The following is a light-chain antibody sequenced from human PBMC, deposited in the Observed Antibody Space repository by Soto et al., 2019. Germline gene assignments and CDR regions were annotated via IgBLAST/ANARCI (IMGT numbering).Light chain of an antibody. CDR3: QQYTAWPPWT. V-gene: IGKV3-15*01. Sequence: EIVMTQSPGTLSVSPGERATLSCRASQSVTINLAWYQQKPGQAPRLLIYGASTRATGIPARFSGSGSGTEFTLTISSLLSEDFAVYYCQQYTAWPPWTFGQGTRVDIK. CDR1: QSVTIN. CDR2: GAS. J-gene: IGKJ1*01.